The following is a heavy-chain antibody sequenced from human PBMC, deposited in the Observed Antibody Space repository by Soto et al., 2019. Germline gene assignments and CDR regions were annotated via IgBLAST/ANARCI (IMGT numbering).Heavy chain of an antibody. CDR1: GYTFTSYG. CDR2: ISAYNGNT. D-gene: IGHD3-22*01. J-gene: IGHJ3*02. CDR3: ARPRPYVGSGSYAFDI. V-gene: IGHV1-18*01. Sequence: QVQLVQSGAEVKKPGASVKVSCKASGYTFTSYGISWVRQAPGQGLEWMGWISAYNGNTNYAQKLQGRVTMTTDTXTXXAYMELRSLRSDDTAVYYGARPRPYVGSGSYAFDIWGQGTMVTVSS.